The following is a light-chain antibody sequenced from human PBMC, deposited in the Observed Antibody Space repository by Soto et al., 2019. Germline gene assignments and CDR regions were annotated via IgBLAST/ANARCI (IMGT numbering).Light chain of an antibody. CDR1: QSISSG. Sequence: DIQMTQSPSTLSASVGDRVTITCRASQSISSGLAWYQQKPGKAPKLLIYKASSLESGVPSRFSGSGSGTDFTLTISSLQPDDFATYYCQQYNSYSPTFGEGTKVEIK. J-gene: IGKJ1*01. CDR2: KAS. CDR3: QQYNSYSPT. V-gene: IGKV1-5*03.